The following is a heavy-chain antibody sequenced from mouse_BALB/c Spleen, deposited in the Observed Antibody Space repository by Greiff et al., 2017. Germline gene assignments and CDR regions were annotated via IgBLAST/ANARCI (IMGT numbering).Heavy chain of an antibody. Sequence: EVQLQQSGPELMKPGASVKISCKASGYSFTSYYMHWVKQSHGKSLEWIGYIDPFNGGTSYNQKFKGKATLTVDKSSSTAYMHLSSLTSEDSAVYYCARLGITTVYYAMDYWGQGTSVTVSS. D-gene: IGHD1-1*01. CDR1: GYSFTSYY. CDR2: IDPFNGGT. V-gene: IGHV1S135*01. J-gene: IGHJ4*01. CDR3: ARLGITTVYYAMDY.